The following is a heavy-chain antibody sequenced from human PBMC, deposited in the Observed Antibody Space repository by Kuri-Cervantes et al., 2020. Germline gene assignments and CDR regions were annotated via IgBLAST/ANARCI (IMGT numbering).Heavy chain of an antibody. CDR2: ISDSGTTI. CDR1: GFTFNSYN. CDR3: AKEGAVDWPRLIVVVVAATPSGYDY. J-gene: IGHJ4*02. V-gene: IGHV3-48*01. Sequence: GESLKISCAAPGFTFNSYNMNWVRQAPGEGLEWVSYISDSGTTIYYADSVRGRFSISRDNSKNTLYLQMNSLRAEDTAVYYCAKEGAVDWPRLIVVVVAATPSGYDYWGQGTLVTDSS. D-gene: IGHD2-15*01.